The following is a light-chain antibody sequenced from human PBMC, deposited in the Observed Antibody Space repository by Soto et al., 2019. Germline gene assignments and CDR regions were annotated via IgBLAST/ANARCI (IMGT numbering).Light chain of an antibody. CDR1: SGDVGGFNY. V-gene: IGLV2-14*01. Sequence: SALTQPASVSGSPGQSITISCTGTSGDVGGFNYVSWYQQHPGKAPKLMIYEVTRRPSGVSDRFSASKSGNTASLTISGLEAEDEADYYCSSFSSSPSLYVFGTGTKVTVL. CDR3: SSFSSSPSLYV. CDR2: EVT. J-gene: IGLJ1*01.